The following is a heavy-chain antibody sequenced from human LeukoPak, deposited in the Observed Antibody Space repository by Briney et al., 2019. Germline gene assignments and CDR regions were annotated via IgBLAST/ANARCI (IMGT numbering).Heavy chain of an antibody. CDR2: INAGNGNT. Sequence: ASVKVSCKASGYTFTSYAMHWVRQAPGQRLEWMGWINAGNGNTKYSQKFQGRVTITRDTSASTAYMERSSLRSEDTAVYYCARSGGEWLFGIVYRYFDYWGQGTLVTVSS. D-gene: IGHD3-3*01. J-gene: IGHJ4*02. CDR1: GYTFTSYA. V-gene: IGHV1-3*01. CDR3: ARSGGEWLFGIVYRYFDY.